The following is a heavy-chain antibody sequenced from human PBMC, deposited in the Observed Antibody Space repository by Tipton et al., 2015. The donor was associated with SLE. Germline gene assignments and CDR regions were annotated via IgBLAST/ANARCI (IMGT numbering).Heavy chain of an antibody. CDR3: ARGTLAATSRFAY. CDR1: GHTFSSYW. V-gene: IGHV5-51*03. D-gene: IGHD5-12*01. CDR2: IYPGDSDT. J-gene: IGHJ4*02. Sequence: QSGPEVKKPGESLKISCQGSGHTFSSYWIAWVRQMPGKGLEWMGIIYPGDSDTRYSPSFEGHVIISADKSSSTAHLQWSSLKTSDTAMYYCARGTLAATSRFAYWGQGTLVTVSS.